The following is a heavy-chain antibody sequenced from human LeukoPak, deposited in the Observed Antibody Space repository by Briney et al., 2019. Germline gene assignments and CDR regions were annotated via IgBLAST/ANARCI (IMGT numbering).Heavy chain of an antibody. D-gene: IGHD6-6*01. CDR2: ISDSAGST. V-gene: IGHV3-23*01. J-gene: IGHJ4*02. CDR3: AKRIQYSSSSAYFDY. CDR1: GFTFSNYG. Sequence: PRGSLRLSCAASGFTFSNYGMNWVCPAPGKGLEWVSSISDSAGSTFYADSVKGRFTISRDNSKNTLYLQMNSLRAGDTAIYYCAKRIQYSSSSAYFDYWGQGTLVTVSS.